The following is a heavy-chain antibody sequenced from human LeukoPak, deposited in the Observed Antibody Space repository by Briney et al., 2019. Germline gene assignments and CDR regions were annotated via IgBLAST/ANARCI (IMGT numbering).Heavy chain of an antibody. CDR2: INPGNSDA. Sequence: GESLKISCKASGYNFPKYWIGWVRQMPGKGLEWMGIINPGNSDARYSLSFQGHVTISVDKSINTVFLQWSSPEASDSATYYCGRGASSFDYWGQGTLVTVSS. D-gene: IGHD1-26*01. V-gene: IGHV5-51*01. J-gene: IGHJ4*02. CDR1: GYNFPKYW. CDR3: GRGASSFDY.